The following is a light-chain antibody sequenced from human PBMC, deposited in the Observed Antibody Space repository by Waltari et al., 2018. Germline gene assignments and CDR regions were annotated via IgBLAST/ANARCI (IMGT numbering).Light chain of an antibody. CDR3: AAWDDSLNGWV. CDR1: SSNIGSNT. Sequence: HSVLTQPPSASGTPGQRVTISCPGSSSNIGSNTVNWYQQLPGTAPKLLIYSNNPRPSGVPDRFSGSKSGTSASLAISGLQSEDEADYYCAAWDDSLNGWVFGGGTKLTVL. J-gene: IGLJ3*02. V-gene: IGLV1-44*01. CDR2: SNN.